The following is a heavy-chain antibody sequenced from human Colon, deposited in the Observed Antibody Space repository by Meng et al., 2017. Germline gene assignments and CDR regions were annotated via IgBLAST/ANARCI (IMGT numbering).Heavy chain of an antibody. D-gene: IGHD4-17*01. Sequence: QLQRQESGPGLVKPSQTLSLTCTVSGGSISSGGYYWTWIRQHPGKGLEWIGYIYHSGTTYYNPSLKSRVTISVDTSENQFSLNLRSVTAADTAVYFCARTLRDYGKIDYWGQGTLVTVSS. CDR2: IYHSGTT. V-gene: IGHV4-31*03. CDR3: ARTLRDYGKIDY. J-gene: IGHJ4*02. CDR1: GGSISSGGYY.